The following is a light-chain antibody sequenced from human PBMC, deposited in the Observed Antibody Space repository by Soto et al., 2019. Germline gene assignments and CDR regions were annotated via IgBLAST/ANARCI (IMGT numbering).Light chain of an antibody. Sequence: DIQMTQSPSTLSASVGDRVTITCRASQSISSWLAWYQQKPGKAPKLLIYDASSLESGVPSRFSGSGSGTEFSLTISSLQPDDFATYYCQQYNSHSTFGQGTKV. CDR1: QSISSW. V-gene: IGKV1-5*01. CDR2: DAS. CDR3: QQYNSHST. J-gene: IGKJ1*01.